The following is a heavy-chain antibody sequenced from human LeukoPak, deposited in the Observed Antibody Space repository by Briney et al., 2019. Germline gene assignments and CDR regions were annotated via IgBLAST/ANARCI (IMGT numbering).Heavy chain of an antibody. CDR3: ARDWTTVTTFGPDDAFDI. V-gene: IGHV1-3*01. CDR2: INAGNGNT. CDR1: GYTFTSYA. Sequence: ASVKVSCKASGYTFTSYAMHWVRQAPGQRLEWMGWINAGNGNTKYSQKFQGRVTITRDTSASTAYMELSSLRSEDTAVYYCARDWTTVTTFGPDDAFDIWGQGTMVTVSS. J-gene: IGHJ3*02. D-gene: IGHD4-17*01.